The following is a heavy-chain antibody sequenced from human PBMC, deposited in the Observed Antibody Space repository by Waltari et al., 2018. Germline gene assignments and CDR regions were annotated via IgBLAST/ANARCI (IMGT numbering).Heavy chain of an antibody. CDR3: AKDIVVVVAADDFGPDY. V-gene: IGHV1-58*02. D-gene: IGHD2-15*01. Sequence: QMQLVQSGPEVKKPGTSVKVSCKASGFTFTSSAMQWVRQARGQRLEWIGWIVVGSGNTNYAQKFQERVTITRDMSTSTAYMELSSLRSEDTAVYYCAKDIVVVVAADDFGPDYWGQGTLVTVSS. CDR2: IVVGSGNT. CDR1: GFTFTSSA. J-gene: IGHJ4*02.